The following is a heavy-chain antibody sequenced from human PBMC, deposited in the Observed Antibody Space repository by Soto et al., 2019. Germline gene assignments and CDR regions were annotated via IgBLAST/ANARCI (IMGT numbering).Heavy chain of an antibody. CDR2: INWNSGSI. CDR3: VKDESINWYSGHFRH. J-gene: IGHJ1*01. Sequence: PGGSLRLSCAASGFTFDDYALHWVRQVPGKGLEWVSGINWNSGSIGYADSVKGRFAISRDNAKNSLLQMSSLRAEDTAFYYCVKDESINWYSGHFRHWGQGTLVTVSS. D-gene: IGHD6-13*01. CDR1: GFTFDDYA. V-gene: IGHV3-9*01.